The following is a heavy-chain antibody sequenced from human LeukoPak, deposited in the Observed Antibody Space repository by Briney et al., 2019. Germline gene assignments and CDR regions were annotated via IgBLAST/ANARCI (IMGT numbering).Heavy chain of an antibody. J-gene: IGHJ4*02. CDR2: MNPNSGNT. D-gene: IGHD2-15*01. V-gene: IGHV1-8*01. CDR3: ATVSCSGGSCYYDY. Sequence: ASVKVSCKASGYTFTSYDINWVRQATGQGLEWMGWMNPNSGNTGYAQKFQGRVTMTRNTSISTAYMELSSLRSEDTAVYYCATVSCSGGSCYYDYWGQGTLVTVSS. CDR1: GYTFTSYD.